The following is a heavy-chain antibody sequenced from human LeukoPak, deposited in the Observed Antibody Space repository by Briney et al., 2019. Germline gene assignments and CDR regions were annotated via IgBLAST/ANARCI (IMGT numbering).Heavy chain of an antibody. CDR2: INHSGST. CDR1: GGSFSGYY. CDR3: ARGLKDCSSTSCYGGRDWFDP. Sequence: PSETLSLTCAVYGGSFSGYYWSWIRQPPGKGLEWIGEINHSGSTNYNPPLKSRVTISVDTSKNQFSLKLSSVTAADTAVYYCARGLKDCSSTSCYGGRDWFDPWGQGTLVTVSS. D-gene: IGHD2-2*01. V-gene: IGHV4-34*01. J-gene: IGHJ5*02.